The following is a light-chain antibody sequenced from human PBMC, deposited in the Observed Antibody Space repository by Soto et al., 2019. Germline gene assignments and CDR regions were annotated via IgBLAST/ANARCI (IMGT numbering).Light chain of an antibody. CDR2: GAS. J-gene: IGKJ2*01. CDR3: QQYDNWPYT. V-gene: IGKV3-15*01. Sequence: EIVMTQSPATLSVSPGERATLSCRASQSVSSNLAWYQQKPGQAPRLLIYGASTRATGIPARFSGSGSGTDVTLTISRLQSEDFAVYYCQQYDNWPYTFGQGTKLEIK. CDR1: QSVSSN.